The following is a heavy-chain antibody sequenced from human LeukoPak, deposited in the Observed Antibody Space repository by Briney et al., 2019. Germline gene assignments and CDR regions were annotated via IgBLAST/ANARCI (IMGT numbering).Heavy chain of an antibody. CDR3: ASSRGDGYKYPYYFDY. CDR1: GGSISSYY. D-gene: IGHD5-24*01. J-gene: IGHJ4*02. Sequence: SETLSLTCTVSGGSISSYYWSWIRQPPGKGLEWIGYIYYSGSTNYNPSLKSRVTISVDTSKNQFPLKLSSVTAADTAVYYCASSRGDGYKYPYYFDYWGQGTLVTVSS. CDR2: IYYSGST. V-gene: IGHV4-59*08.